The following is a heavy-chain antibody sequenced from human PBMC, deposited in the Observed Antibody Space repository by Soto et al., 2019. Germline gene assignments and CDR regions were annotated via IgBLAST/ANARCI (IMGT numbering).Heavy chain of an antibody. V-gene: IGHV3-33*01. Sequence: HPGGSLRLSCAASGFTFSSYGMHWVRQAPGKGLEWVAVIWYDGSNKYYADSVKGRFTISRDNSKNTLYLQMNSLRAEDTAVYYCARGYYGSGSYYADYWGQGTLVTVSS. CDR1: GFTFSSYG. CDR2: IWYDGSNK. J-gene: IGHJ4*02. CDR3: ARGYYGSGSYYADY. D-gene: IGHD3-10*01.